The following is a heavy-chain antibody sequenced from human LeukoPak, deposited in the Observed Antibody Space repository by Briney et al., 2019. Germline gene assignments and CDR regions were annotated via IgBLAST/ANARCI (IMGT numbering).Heavy chain of an antibody. CDR3: ARGGSGCFDI. D-gene: IGHD1-26*01. J-gene: IGHJ3*02. CDR2: VHKDGISS. V-gene: IGHV3-74*01. Sequence: QPGGSLRLSCAASGFTFSSFWMHWVRQVPGKGLEWVSHVHKDGISSSYADSVKGRFTISRDNAENTVHLHMNSLRAEDTAVYFCARGGSGCFDIWGQGTMVTVSS. CDR1: GFTFSSFW.